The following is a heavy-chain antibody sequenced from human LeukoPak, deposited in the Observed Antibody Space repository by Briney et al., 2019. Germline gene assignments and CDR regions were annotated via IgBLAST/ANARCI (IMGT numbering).Heavy chain of an antibody. J-gene: IGHJ5*02. CDR2: FDPEDGET. Sequence: GASLKVSCKVSGYTLTELSMHWVRQAPGKGLEWMGGFDPEDGETIYAQKFQGRVTMTEDTSTDTAYMELSSLRSEDTAVYYCATDRYCSSTSCYAGRGYWFDPWGQGTLVTVSS. CDR3: ATDRYCSSTSCYAGRGYWFDP. CDR1: GYTLTELS. D-gene: IGHD2-2*01. V-gene: IGHV1-24*01.